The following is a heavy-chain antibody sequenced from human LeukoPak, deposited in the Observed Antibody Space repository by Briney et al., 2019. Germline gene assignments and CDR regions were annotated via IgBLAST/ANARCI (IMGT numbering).Heavy chain of an antibody. V-gene: IGHV3-23*01. CDR1: GFTFSSYG. CDR2: LTGRGDSA. J-gene: IGHJ3*02. Sequence: GGSLRLSCAASGFTFSSYGMTWVRQAPGKGLEWVSALTGRGDSAYYADSVKGRFTISRDNSKNTLYLQMNSLRAEDTAVYYCAKLDMWGQGTMVTVSS. CDR3: AKLDM.